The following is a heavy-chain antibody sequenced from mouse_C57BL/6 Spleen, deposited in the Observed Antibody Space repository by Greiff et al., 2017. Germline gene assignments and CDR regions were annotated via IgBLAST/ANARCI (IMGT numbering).Heavy chain of an antibody. CDR3: ARSVDSAGFFDY. D-gene: IGHD3-2*02. J-gene: IGHJ2*01. V-gene: IGHV1-53*01. CDR1: GYTFTSYW. CDR2: IIPSNGGT. Sequence: QVQLQQPGTALVKPGASVKLSCKASGYTFTSYWMHWVTQRPGQGLEWIGNIIPSNGGTNYNEKFKSKATLTVNKSSSTAYMQLSSLTSEDSAVYYCARSVDSAGFFDYWGQGTTLTVSS.